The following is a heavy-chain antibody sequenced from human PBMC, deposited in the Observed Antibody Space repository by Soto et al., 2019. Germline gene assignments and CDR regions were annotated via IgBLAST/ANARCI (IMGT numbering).Heavy chain of an antibody. CDR2: INPNSGGT. D-gene: IGHD1-26*01. J-gene: IGHJ4*02. V-gene: IGHV1-2*02. Sequence: GASVKVSCKASGYTFTGYDMHWVRQAPGQGLEWMGWINPNSGGTNYAQKFQGRVTMTRDTSISTAYMELSRLRSDDTAVYYCARESGSYRADFDYWGQGTLVTVSS. CDR1: GYTFTGYD. CDR3: ARESGSYRADFDY.